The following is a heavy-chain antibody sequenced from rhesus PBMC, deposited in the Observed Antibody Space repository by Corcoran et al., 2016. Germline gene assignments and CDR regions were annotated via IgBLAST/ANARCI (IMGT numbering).Heavy chain of an antibody. Sequence: QVQLQESGPGLVKPSETLSLTCAVSGASISSYWLSWIRQPPGTGLEWIGEINGNSGSTYYNPSLKSRVTISTDTSKSQFSLNLSSLTAADTAVYYCARHTPGGGGRTVRFDVWGPGVLVTVSS. CDR3: ARHTPGGGGRTVRFDV. D-gene: IGHD1-14*01. CDR2: INGNSGST. J-gene: IGHJ5-1*01. V-gene: IGHV4-80*01. CDR1: GASISSYW.